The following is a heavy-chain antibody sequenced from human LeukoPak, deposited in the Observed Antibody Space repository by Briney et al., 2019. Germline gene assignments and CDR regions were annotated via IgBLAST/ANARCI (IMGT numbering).Heavy chain of an antibody. Sequence: GGSLRLSRAASGFTFSTYSMNWLRLAPGKGLEWGSYISPDSNYKYYVDSVKGRFTISRDNAKNSLYLQMNSLRAEDTAVYYCVRGGYRGFDYEYWGQGTLVTVSS. CDR2: ISPDSNYK. V-gene: IGHV3-21*01. CDR3: VRGGYRGFDYEY. D-gene: IGHD5-12*01. CDR1: GFTFSTYS. J-gene: IGHJ4*02.